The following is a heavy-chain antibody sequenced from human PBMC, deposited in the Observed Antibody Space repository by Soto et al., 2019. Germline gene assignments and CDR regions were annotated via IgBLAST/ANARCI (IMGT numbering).Heavy chain of an antibody. CDR3: ARQIYDSDTGPNFQYYFDS. V-gene: IGHV5-10-1*01. Sequence: GESLKISCKGSGYSFAGYWITWVRQKPGKGLEWMGRIDPSDSQTYYSPSFRGHVTISVTKSITTVFLQWSSLRASDTAMYYCARQIYDSDTGPNFQYYFDSWGQGTPVTVSS. CDR2: IDPSDSQT. J-gene: IGHJ4*02. CDR1: GYSFAGYW. D-gene: IGHD3-22*01.